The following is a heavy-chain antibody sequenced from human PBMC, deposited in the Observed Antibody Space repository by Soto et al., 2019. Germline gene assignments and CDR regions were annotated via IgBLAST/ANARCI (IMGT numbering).Heavy chain of an antibody. V-gene: IGHV3-11*01. CDR3: ASRRHCSGGSCYLVPTEHAFDI. D-gene: IGHD2-15*01. J-gene: IGHJ3*02. CDR2: ISSSGSTI. CDR1: GFTFSDYY. Sequence: GGSLRLSCAASGFTFSDYYMSWIRQAPGKGLEWVSYISSSGSTIYYADSVKGRFTISRDNAKNSLYLQMNSLRAEDTAVYYCASRRHCSGGSCYLVPTEHAFDIWGQGTMVTVSS.